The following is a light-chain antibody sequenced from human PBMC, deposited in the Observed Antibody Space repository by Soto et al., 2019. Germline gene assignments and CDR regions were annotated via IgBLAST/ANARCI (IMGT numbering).Light chain of an antibody. J-gene: IGKJ2*01. CDR3: MQATQFRQYT. Sequence: DIVLTQTPLSSPVTLGQPASISCRSSQSLVHSDGNTYLSWFHQMPGQPPRLLIDKVSNRFSGVPDRFSGSGAGTDFTLKISRVEAEDVDIYVCMQATQFRQYTFGQGTKLEIE. CDR2: KVS. V-gene: IGKV2-24*01. CDR1: QSLVHSDGNTY.